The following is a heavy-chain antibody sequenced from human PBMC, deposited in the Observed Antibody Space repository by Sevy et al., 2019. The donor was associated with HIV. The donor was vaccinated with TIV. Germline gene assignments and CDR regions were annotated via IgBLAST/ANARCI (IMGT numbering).Heavy chain of an antibody. CDR3: ARTPWGSGDNRDY. Sequence: RGSLRLSCAASGFTFSSYAMHWVRQAPGKGLEWVAVISYDGSNKYYADSVKGRFTISRDNSKNTLYLQMNSLRAEDTAVYYCARTPWGSGDNRDYWGQGTLVTVSS. CDR2: ISYDGSNK. V-gene: IGHV3-30*04. J-gene: IGHJ4*02. D-gene: IGHD3-10*01. CDR1: GFTFSSYA.